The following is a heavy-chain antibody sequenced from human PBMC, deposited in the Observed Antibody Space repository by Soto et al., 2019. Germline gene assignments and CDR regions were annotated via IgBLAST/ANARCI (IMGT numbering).Heavy chain of an antibody. CDR3: AFSSFCDFWSGYSFVCAFDI. CDR2: INPNSGGT. J-gene: IGHJ3*02. V-gene: IGHV1-2*02. D-gene: IGHD3-3*01. Sequence: GASVKVSCKASGYTFTGYYMHWVRQAPGQGLEWMGWINPNSGGTNYAQKFQGGVTMTRDTSISTAYMELSRLRSDDTAVYYCAFSSFCDFWSGYSFVCAFDIWGQGTMVTVSS. CDR1: GYTFTGYY.